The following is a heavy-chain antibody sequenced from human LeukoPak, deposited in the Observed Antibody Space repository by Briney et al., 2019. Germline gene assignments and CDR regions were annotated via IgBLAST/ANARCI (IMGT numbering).Heavy chain of an antibody. CDR2: ISSNGGST. V-gene: IGHV3-64*01. Sequence: GGSLRLSCAASGFTFSSYAMRWGRQAPGKGLEYVSAISSNGGSTYYANSVKGRFTISRDNSKNTLYLQMGSLRAEDMAVYYCARGRHYYGSGSDQDFDYWGQGTLVTVSS. J-gene: IGHJ4*02. CDR3: ARGRHYYGSGSDQDFDY. D-gene: IGHD3-10*01. CDR1: GFTFSSYA.